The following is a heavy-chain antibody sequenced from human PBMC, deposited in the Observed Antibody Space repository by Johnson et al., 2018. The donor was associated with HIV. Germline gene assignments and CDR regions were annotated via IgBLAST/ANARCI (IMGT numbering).Heavy chain of an antibody. D-gene: IGHD6-19*01. CDR3: AKAYSVAGLRDAFDI. J-gene: IGHJ3*02. CDR2: IYSGGST. Sequence: VQLVESGGGLVQPGGSLRLSCEASGIAVSSNYMSWVRQAPGKGLEWVSVIYSGGSTYNADFVKGRFTVSRDISKNTVYLQINSLRAEDTAMYYCAKAYSVAGLRDAFDIWGQGTMVTVSS. CDR1: GIAVSSNY. V-gene: IGHV3-66*02.